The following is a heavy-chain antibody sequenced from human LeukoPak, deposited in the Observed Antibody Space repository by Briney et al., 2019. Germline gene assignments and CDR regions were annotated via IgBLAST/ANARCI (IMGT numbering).Heavy chain of an antibody. Sequence: ASVKVSCKASGGTFSSYAISWVRQAPGQGLEWMGGIIPIFGTANYAQKFQGRVTITTDESTSTAYMELSSLRSEDTAVYYCARDRGYYSSSWYSKTYYYYYYYMDVWGKGTTVTVSS. D-gene: IGHD6-13*01. CDR3: ARDRGYYSSSWYSKTYYYYYYYMDV. CDR1: GGTFSSYA. CDR2: IIPIFGTA. V-gene: IGHV1-69*05. J-gene: IGHJ6*03.